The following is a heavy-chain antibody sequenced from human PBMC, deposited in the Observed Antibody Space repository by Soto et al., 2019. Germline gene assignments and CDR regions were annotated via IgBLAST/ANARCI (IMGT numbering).Heavy chain of an antibody. CDR2: TYHSGST. CDR3: GGRYRRGGQYYYGLDV. V-gene: IGHV4-38-2*01. D-gene: IGHD3-16*01. J-gene: IGHJ6*02. Sequence: PSETLSLTCAVSGYSISSVYYWGWIRQPPGKGLEGIGSTYHSGSTYYNPSLKSRVTISVDTSKNQVSLKLSSVTAADPAVYYWGGRYRRGGQYYYGLDVWHQGTTVPVS. CDR1: GYSISSVYY.